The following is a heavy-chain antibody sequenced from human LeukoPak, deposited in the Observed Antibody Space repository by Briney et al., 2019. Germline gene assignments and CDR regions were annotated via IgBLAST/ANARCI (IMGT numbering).Heavy chain of an antibody. CDR2: IYYSGST. Sequence: PSETLSLTCTVSGGSISSSSYYWGWIRQPPGKGLEWIGSIYYSGSTYYNPSLKSRVTISVDTSKNQFSLKLSSVTAVDTAVYYCARSELLWFGGVNSGFDYWGQGTLVTVSS. CDR3: ARSELLWFGGVNSGFDY. J-gene: IGHJ4*02. V-gene: IGHV4-39*07. CDR1: GGSISSSSYY. D-gene: IGHD3-10*01.